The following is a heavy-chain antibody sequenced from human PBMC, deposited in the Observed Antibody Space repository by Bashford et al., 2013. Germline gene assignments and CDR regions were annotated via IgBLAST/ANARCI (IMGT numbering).Heavy chain of an antibody. J-gene: IGHJ4*02. CDR3: AGLEGLAPXST. D-gene: IGHD5/OR15-5a*01. CDR1: GGSISSGGYY. V-gene: IGHV4-31*03. CDR2: IYYSGST. Sequence: SSETLSLTCTVSGGSISSGGYYWSWIRQHPGKGLEWIGYIYYSGSTYYNPSLKSRVTISVDTSKNQFSLKLSSVTAADTAVYYCAGLEGLAPXSTWGQGTQVTVSS.